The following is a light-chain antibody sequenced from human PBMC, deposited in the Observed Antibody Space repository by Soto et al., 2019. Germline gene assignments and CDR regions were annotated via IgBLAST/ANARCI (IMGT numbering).Light chain of an antibody. CDR1: QDIDIS. CDR3: QHYDTFSWT. J-gene: IGKJ1*01. Sequence: DIQMTQSPSTLSVSVGDRVTITCRAIQDIDISLAWFQQRPGKAPKVLIYAASGLVTGVPPTFSGSGSGTEFTLTISSVQPDDFATYFCQHYDTFSWTFGQGTKVEMK. V-gene: IGKV1-5*01. CDR2: AAS.